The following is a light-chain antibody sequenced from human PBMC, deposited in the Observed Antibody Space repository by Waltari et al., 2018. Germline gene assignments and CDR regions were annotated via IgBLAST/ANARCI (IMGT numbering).Light chain of an antibody. CDR2: EST. CDR3: CSFAGSSPHVV. CDR1: SSDVGTYNL. V-gene: IGLV2-23*01. J-gene: IGLJ2*01. Sequence: QSALTQPASVSGSPGQSITISCTGTSSDVGTYNLVSWYQHHPGKAPKLRIYESTNRPSGFSNRFSGSKSGNTASLTISGLQAEDEADYYCCSFAGSSPHVVLGGGTKLTVL.